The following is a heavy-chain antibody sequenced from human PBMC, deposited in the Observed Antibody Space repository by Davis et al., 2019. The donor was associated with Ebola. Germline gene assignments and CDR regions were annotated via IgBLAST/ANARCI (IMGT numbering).Heavy chain of an antibody. Sequence: GESLKISCMGSGYSFTSYWISWVRQMPGKGLEWMGRIDPSDSYTDYSPSFQGHVSISADKSINTAYLQWSSLKASDTAMYFCARHFVGKLFGMDVWGQGTTVTVSS. CDR2: IDPSDSYT. CDR3: ARHFVGKLFGMDV. V-gene: IGHV5-10-1*01. CDR1: GYSFTSYW. D-gene: IGHD3-3*02. J-gene: IGHJ6*02.